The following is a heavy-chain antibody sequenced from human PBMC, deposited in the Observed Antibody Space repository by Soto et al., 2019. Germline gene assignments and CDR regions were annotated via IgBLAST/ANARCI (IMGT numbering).Heavy chain of an antibody. J-gene: IGHJ4*02. CDR1: GFTFSSYA. Sequence: GGSLRLSCAASGFTFSSYAMHWVRQAPGKGLEWVAVISYDGSNKYYADSVKGRFTISRDNSKNTLYLQMNSLRAEDTAVYYCARPRGQWLVPYDYWGQGTLVTVSS. CDR2: ISYDGSNK. V-gene: IGHV3-30-3*01. D-gene: IGHD6-19*01. CDR3: ARPRGQWLVPYDY.